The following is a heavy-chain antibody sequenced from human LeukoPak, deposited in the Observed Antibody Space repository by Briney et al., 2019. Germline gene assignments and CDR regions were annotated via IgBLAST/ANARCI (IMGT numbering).Heavy chain of an antibody. CDR2: ISWNSGNI. Sequence: PGGSLRLSCAASGFTFDDYAMHWVRQAPGKGLEWVSGISWNSGNIGYADSVKGRFTISRDNSKNSLYLQMNSLRAEDTALYYCAKDIYYGIAVAGTPENYMDVWGKGTTVTVSS. D-gene: IGHD6-19*01. J-gene: IGHJ6*03. CDR3: AKDIYYGIAVAGTPENYMDV. V-gene: IGHV3-9*01. CDR1: GFTFDDYA.